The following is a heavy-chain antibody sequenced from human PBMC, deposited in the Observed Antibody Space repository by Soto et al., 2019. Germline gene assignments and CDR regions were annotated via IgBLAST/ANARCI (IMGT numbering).Heavy chain of an antibody. J-gene: IGHJ3*01. CDR3: TWPINGDSDVSDF. CDR1: GVTFSSYT. V-gene: IGHV1-69*02. CDR2: IIPVLGVA. Sequence: QVQLVQSGAEVRKPGSSVKVSCKASGVTFSSYTISWVRQAPGQGLEWMGRIIPVLGVANYAPKFQGRLTITADEPTSTVYMDLSSLRSEDTAMYYATWPINGDSDVSDFWGQGTFITVSS.